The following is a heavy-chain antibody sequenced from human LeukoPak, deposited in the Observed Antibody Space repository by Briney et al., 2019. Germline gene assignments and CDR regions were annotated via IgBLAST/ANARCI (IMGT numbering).Heavy chain of an antibody. CDR3: ARVVYQLLPPYYYYYMDV. CDR1: RLKISDYS. V-gene: IGHV3-11*04. CDR2: INNGGGVI. D-gene: IGHD2-2*01. Sequence: GGSLRLSCAASRLKISDYSMSWIRQSPGKGLEWVSSINNGGGVIQYANSVKGRFTISRDNAKNSLYLQMNSLRAEDTAVYYCARVVYQLLPPYYYYYMDVWGKGTTVTVSS. J-gene: IGHJ6*03.